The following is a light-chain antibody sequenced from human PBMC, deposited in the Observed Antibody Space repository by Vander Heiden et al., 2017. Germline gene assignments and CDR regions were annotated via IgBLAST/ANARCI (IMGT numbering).Light chain of an antibody. CDR3: QQGYSTRL. Sequence: DYQRTHSASSLSASVGDRVTITGRASQSISNYLNWYQQKPGKAPNLLIYAACTWQIGVPSRFSGSGSGTDFTLTISKLQPEDFAKYYWQQGYSTRLFGQGTKLEIK. CDR1: QSISNY. V-gene: IGKV1-39*01. CDR2: AAC. J-gene: IGKJ2*01.